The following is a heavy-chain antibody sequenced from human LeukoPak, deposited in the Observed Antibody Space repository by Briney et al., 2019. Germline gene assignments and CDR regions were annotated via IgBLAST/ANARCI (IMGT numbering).Heavy chain of an antibody. CDR1: GFTFSNYG. Sequence: PGGSLRLSCAASGFTFSNYGFHWVRQAPGKGLEWVAVIWYDGSNQYYADSVKGRFTVSRDDSKNTLYLQMNSLRVEDTAVYCCARDLEHFSRGGSYFDFWGQGSLVTVSS. J-gene: IGHJ4*02. CDR2: IWYDGSNQ. D-gene: IGHD5-24*01. V-gene: IGHV3-33*01. CDR3: ARDLEHFSRGGSYFDF.